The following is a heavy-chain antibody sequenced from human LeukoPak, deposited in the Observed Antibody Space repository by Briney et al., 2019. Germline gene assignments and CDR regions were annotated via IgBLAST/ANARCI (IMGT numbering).Heavy chain of an antibody. CDR3: ATDPHGSGSYYNALT. CDR2: FDPEDGET. J-gene: IGHJ5*02. D-gene: IGHD3-10*01. CDR1: GYTLTELS. Sequence: GASVKVSCKVSGYTLTELSMHWVRQAPGKGLEWMGGFDPEDGETIYAQKFQGRVTMTEDTSTDTAYMELSSLRSEDTAVYYCATDPHGSGSYYNALTWGQGTLVTVSS. V-gene: IGHV1-24*01.